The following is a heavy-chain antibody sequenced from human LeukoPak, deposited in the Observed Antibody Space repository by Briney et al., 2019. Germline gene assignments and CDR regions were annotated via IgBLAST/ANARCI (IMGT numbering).Heavy chain of an antibody. CDR3: AAAGDY. V-gene: IGHV3-48*04. Sequence: PGGSLRLSCAASGFTLSTYSMNWVRQAPGKGLEWVSYISNSGSTILYADSVKGRFTISRDNAKNSLYLQMNSLRAEDTAVYYCAAAGDYWGQGTLVTVSS. D-gene: IGHD6-13*01. CDR1: GFTLSTYS. J-gene: IGHJ4*02. CDR2: ISNSGSTI.